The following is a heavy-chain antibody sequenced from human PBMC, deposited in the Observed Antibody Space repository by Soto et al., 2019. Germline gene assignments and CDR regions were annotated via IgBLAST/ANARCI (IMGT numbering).Heavy chain of an antibody. CDR1: GYDFTNYG. CDR2: IRVYNGDT. J-gene: IGHJ4*02. D-gene: IGHD1-26*01. CDR3: ARCDRSPNY. V-gene: IGHV1-18*01. Sequence: QVQLVQSGAEVKKTGASVKVSCKSSGYDFTNYGITWVRQAPGQGLDWVGWIRVYNGDTKYAQKFQGRVTLTTDTSTTTAYMELRSLRSDDTAVYYCARCDRSPNYWGQGTLVTVSS.